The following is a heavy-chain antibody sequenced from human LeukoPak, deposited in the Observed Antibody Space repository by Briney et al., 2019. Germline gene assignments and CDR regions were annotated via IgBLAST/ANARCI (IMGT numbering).Heavy chain of an antibody. CDR2: INPSGGST. CDR3: ARDLPWGSYGTGFDY. V-gene: IGHV1-46*01. Sequence: ASVTVSCKASGYTFTSYYMHWVRQAPGQGLEWMGIINPSGGSTSYAQKFQGRVTMTRDMSTSTVYMELRSLRSDDTAVYYCARDLPWGSYGTGFDYWGQGTLVTVSS. J-gene: IGHJ4*02. CDR1: GYTFTSYY. D-gene: IGHD5-18*01.